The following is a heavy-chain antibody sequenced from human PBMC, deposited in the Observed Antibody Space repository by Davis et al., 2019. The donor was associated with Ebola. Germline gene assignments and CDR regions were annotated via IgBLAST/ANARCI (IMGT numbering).Heavy chain of an antibody. D-gene: IGHD3-10*01. CDR1: GYTFTSYG. Sequence: ASVKVSCKTSGYTFTSYGIIWVRQAPGQGLEWMGWISGYNGHTKYREDVQGRVTMTTDTSASTAYMELSSLRSEDTSVYYCARDRGGDYSFDYWGQGTLVTVSS. V-gene: IGHV1-18*04. J-gene: IGHJ4*02. CDR2: ISGYNGHT. CDR3: ARDRGGDYSFDY.